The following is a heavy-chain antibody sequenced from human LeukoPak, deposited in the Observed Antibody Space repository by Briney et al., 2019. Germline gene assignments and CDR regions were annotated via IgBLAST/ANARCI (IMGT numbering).Heavy chain of an antibody. CDR1: GYTFTSYG. CDR3: AGPWDQVGFDP. CDR2: ISAYNGNT. J-gene: IGHJ5*02. D-gene: IGHD1-26*01. Sequence: ASVKVSCKASGYTFTSYGISWVRQAPGQGLEWMGWISAYNGNTNYAQKLQGRVTMTTDTSTSTAYMELIGLRSDDTAVYYCAGPWDQVGFDPWGQGTLVSVSS. V-gene: IGHV1-18*01.